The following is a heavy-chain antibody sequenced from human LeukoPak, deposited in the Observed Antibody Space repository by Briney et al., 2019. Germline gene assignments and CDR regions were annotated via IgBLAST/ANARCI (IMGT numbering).Heavy chain of an antibody. CDR1: GFTFSSYG. CDR2: ISYDGSNK. Sequence: GGSLRLSCAASGFTFSSYGMHWVRQAPGKGLEWVAVISYDGSNKYYPDSVEGRFTISRENAKNSLYLQMHNLTPGDTAVYYCARDGMLGSRPLDYWGQGTLVTVSS. D-gene: IGHD6-13*01. V-gene: IGHV3-30*03. J-gene: IGHJ4*02. CDR3: ARDGMLGSRPLDY.